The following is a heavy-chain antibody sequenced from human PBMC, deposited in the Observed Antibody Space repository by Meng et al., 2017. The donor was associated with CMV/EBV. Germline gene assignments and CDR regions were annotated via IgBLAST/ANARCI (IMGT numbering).Heavy chain of an antibody. CDR3: AREAFKVLFFPFDP. CDR2: IYTNGST. CDR1: GGSISSGSYY. J-gene: IGHJ5*02. Sequence: QVQLTGSGPGLVKPSQTLSLTCTVSGGSISSGSYYWSWIRQPAGKGLEWIGRIYTNGSTNYNPSLKSRVTISVDTSKNQFSLKLSSVTAADTAVYYCAREAFKVLFFPFDPWGQGTLVTVSS. V-gene: IGHV4-61*02. D-gene: IGHD1-1*01.